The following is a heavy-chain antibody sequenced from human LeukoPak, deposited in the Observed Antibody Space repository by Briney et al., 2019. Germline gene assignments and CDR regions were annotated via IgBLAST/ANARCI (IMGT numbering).Heavy chain of an antibody. D-gene: IGHD3-16*01. CDR2: MNPNSGNT. Sequence: ASVKVSCKASGYTFTSYDINWVRQATGQGLEWMGWMNPNSGNTGYAQKFQGRVTMTRNTSISTAYMELSSLRSEDTAVYYCARVYRAWGLVPPPLYYWGQGTQVTVSS. CDR1: GYTFTSYD. CDR3: ARVYRAWGLVPPPLYY. V-gene: IGHV1-8*01. J-gene: IGHJ4*02.